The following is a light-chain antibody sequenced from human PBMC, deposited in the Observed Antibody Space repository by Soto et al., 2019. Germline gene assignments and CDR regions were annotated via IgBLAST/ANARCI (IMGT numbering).Light chain of an antibody. CDR1: SSAF. J-gene: IGLJ3*02. Sequence: QSVLTQPASVSASPGQSITISCTGTSSAFVSWYQQHPGKPPKLIIYDISYRPSEISNRFSGSKSGNTASLTISGLQDEDEAAYCCSTYTTSSTLKVFGGGTKLAVL. CDR3: STYTTSSTLKV. V-gene: IGLV2-14*03. CDR2: DIS.